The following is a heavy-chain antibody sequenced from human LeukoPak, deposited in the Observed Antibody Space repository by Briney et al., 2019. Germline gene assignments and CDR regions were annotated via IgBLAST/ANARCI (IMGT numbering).Heavy chain of an antibody. CDR1: GGTFSSYA. V-gene: IGHV1-69*13. CDR3: ARRFYYYDSSIRDNYYYYGMDV. J-gene: IGHJ6*02. CDR2: IIPIFGTA. D-gene: IGHD3-22*01. Sequence: GASVKVSCKASGGTFSSYAISWVRQAPGQGLEWMGGIIPIFGTANYAQKFQGRVTITADESTSTAYMELSSLRSEDTAVYYCARRFYYYDSSIRDNYYYYGMDVWGQGTTVTVSS.